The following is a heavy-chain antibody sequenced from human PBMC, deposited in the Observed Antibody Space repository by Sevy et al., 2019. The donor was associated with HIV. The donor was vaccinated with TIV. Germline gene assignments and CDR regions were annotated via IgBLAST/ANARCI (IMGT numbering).Heavy chain of an antibody. D-gene: IGHD6-19*01. J-gene: IGHJ4*02. CDR1: GFTFSSYA. CDR2: ISDSGSST. V-gene: IGHV3-23*01. Sequence: GSLRLSCGASGFTFSSYAMSWVRQAPGKGLEWVSSISDSGSSTYYADSVKGRFTISRDNSKNTLYLQMNSLRAEDTAIYYCAKDREQWPPYYFDYWGQGALVTVSS. CDR3: AKDREQWPPYYFDY.